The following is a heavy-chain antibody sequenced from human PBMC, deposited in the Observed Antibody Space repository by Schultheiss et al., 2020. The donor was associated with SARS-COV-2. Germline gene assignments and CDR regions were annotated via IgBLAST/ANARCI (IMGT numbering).Heavy chain of an antibody. CDR1: GFTFDDYA. J-gene: IGHJ5*02. CDR3: AREDDFWSGYLDP. Sequence: SLKISCAASGFTFDDYAMHWVRQAPGKGLEWVSGISWNSGSIGYADSVKGRFTISRDNAKNSLYLQMNSLRAEDTAVYYCAREDDFWSGYLDPWGQGTLVTVSS. CDR2: ISWNSGSI. D-gene: IGHD3-3*01. V-gene: IGHV3-9*01.